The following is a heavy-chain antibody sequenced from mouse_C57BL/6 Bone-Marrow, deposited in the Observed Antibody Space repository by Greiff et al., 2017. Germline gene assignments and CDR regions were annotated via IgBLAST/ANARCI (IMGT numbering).Heavy chain of an antibody. Sequence: QVQLKESGAELVRPGASVTLSCKASGYTFTDYEMHWVKQTPVHGLEWIGAIDPETGGTAYNQKFKGKAILTADKSSSTAYMELRSLTSEDSAVYYCTELPTAGDYWGQGTSVTVSS. CDR2: IDPETGGT. J-gene: IGHJ4*01. CDR3: TELPTAGDY. CDR1: GYTFTDYE. V-gene: IGHV1-15*01. D-gene: IGHD1-1*01.